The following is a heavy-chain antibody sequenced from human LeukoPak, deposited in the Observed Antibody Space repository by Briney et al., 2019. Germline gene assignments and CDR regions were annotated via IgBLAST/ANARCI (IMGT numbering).Heavy chain of an antibody. CDR2: IYYSGST. CDR3: ARDLGTFHHGMDV. D-gene: IGHD3-16*01. V-gene: IGHV4-39*07. CDR1: GGSISSSSYY. Sequence: PSETLSLTCTVSGGSISSSSYYWGWIRQPPGKGLEWIGSIYYSGSTYYNPSLKSRVTISVDTSKNQFSLKLSSVTAADTAVYYCARDLGTFHHGMDVWGQGTTVTVSS. J-gene: IGHJ6*02.